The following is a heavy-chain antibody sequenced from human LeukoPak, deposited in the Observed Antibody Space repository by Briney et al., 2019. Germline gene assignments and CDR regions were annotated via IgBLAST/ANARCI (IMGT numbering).Heavy chain of an antibody. Sequence: SVKVSCKASGGTFSSYAISWVRQAPGQGLEWMGGIIPIFGTANYAQKFQGRVTITADKSTSTAYMELSSLRSEDTAVYYCARGEYDHVWGSYRYTGIDYWGQGTLVTVSS. D-gene: IGHD3-16*02. CDR3: ARGEYDHVWGSYRYTGIDY. J-gene: IGHJ4*02. V-gene: IGHV1-69*06. CDR2: IIPIFGTA. CDR1: GGTFSSYA.